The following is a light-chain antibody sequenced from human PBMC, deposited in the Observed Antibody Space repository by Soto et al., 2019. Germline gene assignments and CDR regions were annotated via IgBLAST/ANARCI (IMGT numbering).Light chain of an antibody. CDR2: EVS. CDR3: CLYTSSSTLV. V-gene: IGLV2-14*01. Sequence: QSVLTQPASVSGSPVQSITISCTGTSSDVGGYNYVSWYQQHPGKAPKLMIYEVSNRPSGVSNRFSGSKSGNTASLTISGLQAEDEADYYCCLYTSSSTLVF. CDR1: SSDVGGYNY. J-gene: IGLJ1*01.